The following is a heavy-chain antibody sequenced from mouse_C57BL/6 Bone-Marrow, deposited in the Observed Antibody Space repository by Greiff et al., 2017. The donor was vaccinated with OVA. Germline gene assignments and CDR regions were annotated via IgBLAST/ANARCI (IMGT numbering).Heavy chain of an antibody. CDR2: IWRGGST. V-gene: IGHV2-5*01. CDR1: GFSLTSYG. Sequence: VQLQQSGPGLVQPSQSLSITCTVSGFSLTSYGVHWVRQSPGKGLEWLGVIWRGGSTDYNEAFMSRLSITKDNSKSQVFFKMNSLQADDTAIYYCAKNSRWFAYWGQGTLVTVSA. J-gene: IGHJ3*01. CDR3: AKNSRWFAY.